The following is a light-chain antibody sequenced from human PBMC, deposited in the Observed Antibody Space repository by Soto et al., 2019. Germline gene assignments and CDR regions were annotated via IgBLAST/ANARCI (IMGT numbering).Light chain of an antibody. CDR2: AAS. J-gene: IGKJ1*01. CDR1: QGISSY. Sequence: AIRMTQSPSSFSASTGDRVTITCRASQGISSYLAWYQQKPGKAPKLLIYAASTLQSGVPSRFSGSGSGTDFTLTISCLQSEDFATYYWQQYYSYPTWTFGQGTKVEIK. V-gene: IGKV1-8*01. CDR3: QQYYSYPTWT.